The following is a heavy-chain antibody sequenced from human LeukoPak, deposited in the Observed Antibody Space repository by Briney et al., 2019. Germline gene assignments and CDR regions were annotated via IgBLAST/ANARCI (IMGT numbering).Heavy chain of an antibody. CDR2: INPKNAAT. CDR1: GYTFIGHY. CDR3: ARVGSCSSTSCRPKDYYYYYYMDV. J-gene: IGHJ6*03. Sequence: ASVKVSCKASGYTFIGHYMHWVRQVPGQGLEWMGWINPKNAATNYAQKFQGRVTMTRDTSISTAYMELSRLRSDDTAVYYCARVGSCSSTSCRPKDYYYYYYMDVWGKGTTVTVSS. V-gene: IGHV1-2*02. D-gene: IGHD2-2*01.